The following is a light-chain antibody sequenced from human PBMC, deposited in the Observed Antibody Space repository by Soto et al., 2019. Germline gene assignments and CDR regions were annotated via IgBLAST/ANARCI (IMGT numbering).Light chain of an antibody. Sequence: DIVLTQSPVTLSLSPGERATLSCRASQSVSSYLAWYQQKPGQAPRLLIYESSNRATGIAARFSGSGSGTDFTLTISRLEPEDFAVYYCQQYNNWPLGFGGGTKVDIK. CDR2: ESS. CDR1: QSVSSY. CDR3: QQYNNWPLG. V-gene: IGKV3-11*01. J-gene: IGKJ4*01.